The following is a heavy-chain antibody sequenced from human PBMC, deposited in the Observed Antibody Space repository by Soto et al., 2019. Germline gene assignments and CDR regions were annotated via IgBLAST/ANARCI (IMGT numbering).Heavy chain of an antibody. CDR3: ARAVDDYGEWRIDY. D-gene: IGHD4-17*01. J-gene: IGHJ4*01. V-gene: IGHV4-31*03. Sequence: QVQLQESGPGLVKPSQTLSLTCTVSGGSISSGGYYWSWIRQHPGKGLEWIGYIYYSGSTYYNPCLKSRVTISVDTSKNQFSVKLRSVTAADTAVYYCARAVDDYGEWRIDYWGHGTLVTVSS. CDR1: GGSISSGGYY. CDR2: IYYSGST.